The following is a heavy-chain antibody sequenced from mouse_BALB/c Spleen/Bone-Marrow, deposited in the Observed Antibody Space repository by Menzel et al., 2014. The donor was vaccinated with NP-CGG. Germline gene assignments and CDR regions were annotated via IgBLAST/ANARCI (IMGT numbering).Heavy chain of an antibody. V-gene: IGHV7-3*02. Sequence: EVQRVESGGGLVQPGGSLRLSCATSGFTFTDYYMNWVRQPPGKALEWLGFIRNKANGYTTEYSASVKGRFTISRDNSQNILHLQMNTLRAEDSATYYCARDKGRVFFDYWGQGTTLTVSS. J-gene: IGHJ2*01. CDR3: ARDKGRVFFDY. CDR2: IRNKANGYTT. CDR1: GFTFTDYY.